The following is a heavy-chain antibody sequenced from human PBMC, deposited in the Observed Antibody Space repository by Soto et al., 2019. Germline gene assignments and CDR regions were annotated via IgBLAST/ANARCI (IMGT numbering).Heavy chain of an antibody. Sequence: GESLKISCKGSGYSFTSYWISWVRQIPGKGLEWMGRIDPSDSYTNYSPSFQGHVTISADKSISTAYLQWSSLKASDTAMYYCARRSLGDSSGYYYFLPGMDVWGQGTTVTVSS. J-gene: IGHJ6*02. CDR3: ARRSLGDSSGYYYFLPGMDV. D-gene: IGHD3-22*01. V-gene: IGHV5-10-1*01. CDR2: IDPSDSYT. CDR1: GYSFTSYW.